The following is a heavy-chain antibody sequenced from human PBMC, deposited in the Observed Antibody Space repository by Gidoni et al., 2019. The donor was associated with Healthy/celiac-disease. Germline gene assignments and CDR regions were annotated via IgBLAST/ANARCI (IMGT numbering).Heavy chain of an antibody. CDR2: ISAYNGNT. D-gene: IGHD1-1*01. J-gene: IGHJ6*02. Sequence: QVQLVQSGAEVKKPGASVQVSCTASGYTFTSYGISWVRQAPGQGLEWMGWISAYNGNTNYAQKLQGRVTMTTDTSTSTAYMELRSLRSDDTAVYYCAREERDGSFSPYYYYYYGMDVWGQGTTVTVSS. CDR3: AREERDGSFSPYYYYYYGMDV. CDR1: GYTFTSYG. V-gene: IGHV1-18*04.